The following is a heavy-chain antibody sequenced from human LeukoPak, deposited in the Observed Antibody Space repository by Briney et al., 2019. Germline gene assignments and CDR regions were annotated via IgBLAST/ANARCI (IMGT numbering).Heavy chain of an antibody. CDR3: ARDPDLQYSSSPNFDH. J-gene: IGHJ4*02. CDR2: ISTHSGNT. D-gene: IGHD6-13*01. Sequence: GASVRISCKASGYTFTNYGIIWVRQAPGQGLEWMGWISTHSGNTNSAEKLQGRVTMTTDTSTGTAYMEVRSLRSDDTAVYYCARDPDLQYSSSPNFDHWGQGTLVTVSS. V-gene: IGHV1-18*01. CDR1: GYTFTNYG.